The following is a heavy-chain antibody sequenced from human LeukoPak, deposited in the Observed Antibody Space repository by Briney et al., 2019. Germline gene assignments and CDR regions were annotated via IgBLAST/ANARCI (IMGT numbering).Heavy chain of an antibody. Sequence: GSSVKASCKDSGCTFSNYAITWVRQAPGEGLEWVGLIIPIFDTTNYAQKFQGRVTITADESTSTAYMELSSLKSEDTAVYYCARVGGGDGYNLGAFDIWGQGTMVTVSS. V-gene: IGHV1-69*13. CDR2: IIPIFDTT. CDR1: GCTFSNYA. CDR3: ARVGGGDGYNLGAFDI. J-gene: IGHJ3*02. D-gene: IGHD5-24*01.